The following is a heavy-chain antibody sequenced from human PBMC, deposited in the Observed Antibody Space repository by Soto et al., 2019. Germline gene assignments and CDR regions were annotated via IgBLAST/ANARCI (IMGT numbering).Heavy chain of an antibody. V-gene: IGHV4-59*11. CDR1: EAASDSHG. CDR3: ARSFMVPVDYFDS. CDR2: VFYSGST. D-gene: IGHD3-10*01. Sequence: SEPLCRRCSVAEAASDSHGGSWIRNLPGKGLEWIGQVFYSGSTNYNPSLKSRVTISINTSTKQFSLKLTSVSAADTAVYYCARSFMVPVDYFDSWGQGILVSVSS. J-gene: IGHJ4*02.